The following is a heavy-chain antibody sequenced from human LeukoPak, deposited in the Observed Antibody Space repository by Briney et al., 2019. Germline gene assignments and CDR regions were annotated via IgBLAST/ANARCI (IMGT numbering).Heavy chain of an antibody. Sequence: GESLKISCKGSGYSFTSYWIGWVRQMPGKGLEWMGIIYPGDSDTRYSPSFQGQVTISADKSISTAYLQWSSLKASDTAMYYCARIHYYDYVWGSYSYFDYWGQGTLVTVSS. CDR3: ARIHYYDYVWGSYSYFDY. CDR1: GYSFTSYW. J-gene: IGHJ4*02. V-gene: IGHV5-51*01. CDR2: IYPGDSDT. D-gene: IGHD3-16*01.